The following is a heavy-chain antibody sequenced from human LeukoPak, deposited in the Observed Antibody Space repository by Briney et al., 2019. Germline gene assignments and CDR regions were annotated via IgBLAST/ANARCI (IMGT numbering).Heavy chain of an antibody. V-gene: IGHV3-30*03. CDR1: GFTFSSYG. Sequence: GGSLRLSCAASGFTFSSYGMHWVRQAPGKGLEWVAVISYDGSNKYYADSVKGRFTISRDNSKNTLYPQMNSLRAEDTAVYYCAREGRMIAAFDIWGQGTVVTVSS. CDR3: AREGRMIAAFDI. D-gene: IGHD3-22*01. CDR2: ISYDGSNK. J-gene: IGHJ3*02.